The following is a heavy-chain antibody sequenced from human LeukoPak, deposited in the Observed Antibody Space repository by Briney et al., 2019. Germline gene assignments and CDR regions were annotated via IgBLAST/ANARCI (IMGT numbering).Heavy chain of an antibody. CDR1: GFTFSAYW. J-gene: IGHJ4*02. CDR3: VRGNSGYGNFDY. CDR2: LYTDETSA. V-gene: IGHV3-74*03. Sequence: GGSLRLSCAAPGFTFSAYWMHWVRQAPGKGLVWVSRLYTDETSATYADFVQGRFTISRDNSKNTLFLQLNSLRAEDTAVYYCVRGNSGYGNFDYWGQGTLVTVSS. D-gene: IGHD3-9*01.